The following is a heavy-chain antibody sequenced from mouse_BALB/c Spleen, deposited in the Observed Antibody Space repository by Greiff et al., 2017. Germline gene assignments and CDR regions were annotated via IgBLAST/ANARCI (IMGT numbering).Heavy chain of an antibody. D-gene: IGHD1-1*01. Sequence: EVKLMESGPELVKPGASVKVSCKASGYSLTDYNMYWVKQSHGKSLEWIGYIDPYNGGTSYNQKFKGKATLTVDKSSSTAFMHLNSLTSEDSAVYYCARGGTTVVEGSWFAYWGQGTLVTVSA. V-gene: IGHV1S135*01. CDR3: ARGGTTVVEGSWFAY. CDR2: IDPYNGGT. CDR1: GYSLTDYN. J-gene: IGHJ3*01.